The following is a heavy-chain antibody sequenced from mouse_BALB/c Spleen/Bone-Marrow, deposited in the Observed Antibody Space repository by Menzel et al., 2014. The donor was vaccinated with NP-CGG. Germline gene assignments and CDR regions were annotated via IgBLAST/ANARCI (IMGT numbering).Heavy chain of an antibody. CDR3: ARGAARATWFAY. D-gene: IGHD3-1*01. CDR1: GFTFSSFG. J-gene: IGHJ3*01. V-gene: IGHV5-17*02. Sequence: EVMLVESGGGLVQPGGSRKLSCAASGFTFSSFGMHWVRQAPEKGLEWVAYISTGSIAIFYADTVKGRFTISRDNPKNTLFLQMTSLRSEDTAMYYCARGAARATWFAYWGQGTLVTVSA. CDR2: ISTGSIAI.